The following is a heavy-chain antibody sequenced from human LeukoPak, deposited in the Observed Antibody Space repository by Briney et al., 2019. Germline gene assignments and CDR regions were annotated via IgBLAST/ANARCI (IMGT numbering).Heavy chain of an antibody. CDR1: GYTFTDYY. D-gene: IGHD2-2*01. CDR3: VRECSSTSCPFDY. Sequence: ASVKISCKVSGYTFTDYYMHWVQQAPGKGLEWMGLVDPEDGETIYAEKFQGRVTIIADTSTDTAYMELSSLRSEDTAVYYCVRECSSTSCPFDYWGQGTLVTVSS. V-gene: IGHV1-69-2*01. CDR2: VDPEDGET. J-gene: IGHJ4*02.